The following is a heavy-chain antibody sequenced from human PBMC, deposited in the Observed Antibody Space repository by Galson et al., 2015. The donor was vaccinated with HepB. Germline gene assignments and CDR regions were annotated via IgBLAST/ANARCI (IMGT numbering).Heavy chain of an antibody. V-gene: IGHV3-23*01. CDR2: IRGSGTGT. CDR1: GFTFSVYT. D-gene: IGHD3-16*01. Sequence: SLRLSCAASGFTFSVYTMNWVRQAPGKGLEWVSAIRGSGTGTYYADSVKGRFTISRDDSKNTLFLRLNSLRAEDTAIYYCAKDSGLGGEDYWGQGILVTVSS. J-gene: IGHJ4*02. CDR3: AKDSGLGGEDY.